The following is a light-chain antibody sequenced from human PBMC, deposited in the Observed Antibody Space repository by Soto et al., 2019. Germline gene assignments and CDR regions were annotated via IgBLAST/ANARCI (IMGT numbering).Light chain of an antibody. CDR2: ASS. V-gene: IGKV1-39*01. J-gene: IGKJ1*01. Sequence: DIQMTQSPSSLSASVGDRVTMTCRASQDISIFLNWYQQKPGKAPDLLIYASSSLQSGVPSRFSGSGSGTDFTLTISSLQPEDFATYYCQQSYSVPRTFGLGTKVDI. CDR3: QQSYSVPRT. CDR1: QDISIF.